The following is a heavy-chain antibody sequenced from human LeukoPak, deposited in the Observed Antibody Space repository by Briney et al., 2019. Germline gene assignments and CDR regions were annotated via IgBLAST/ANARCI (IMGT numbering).Heavy chain of an antibody. CDR2: IDSSGST. CDR1: GGSISSYY. Sequence: SETLSLTCTVSGGSISSYYWSWIRQPAGKGLEWIGRIDSSGSTNYHPSLKSRVTMSVDTSKNQFPLKLSSVTAADTAVYYCARDFSGSHYYLDYWGQGTLVTVSS. J-gene: IGHJ4*02. D-gene: IGHD1-26*01. V-gene: IGHV4-4*07. CDR3: ARDFSGSHYYLDY.